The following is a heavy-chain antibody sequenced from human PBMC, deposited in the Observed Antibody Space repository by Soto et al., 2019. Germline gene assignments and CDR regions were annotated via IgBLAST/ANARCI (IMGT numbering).Heavy chain of an antibody. CDR3: ARVSRGRWLPHYFDY. J-gene: IGHJ4*02. V-gene: IGHV4-30-4*01. D-gene: IGHD5-12*01. CDR1: GGSISSGDYY. Sequence: QVQLQESGPGLVKPSQTLSLTCTASGGSISSGDYYWSWIRQPPGKGLEWIGYIYYRGSTYYNPSRKSRVTRAVDTSKNQFSLKLSSVTAADTAVYYCARVSRGRWLPHYFDYWGQGTLVTVSS. CDR2: IYYRGST.